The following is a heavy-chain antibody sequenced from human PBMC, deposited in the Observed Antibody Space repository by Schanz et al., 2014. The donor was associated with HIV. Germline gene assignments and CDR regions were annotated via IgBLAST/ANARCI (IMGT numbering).Heavy chain of an antibody. CDR1: GFTFSNYG. CDR2: ISYDGSNK. D-gene: IGHD6-19*01. V-gene: IGHV3-30*03. CDR3: ARDGSSGWQDPFDY. J-gene: IGHJ4*02. Sequence: VQLVESGGGLVQPGGSLRLSCAASGFTFSNYGMHWVRQAPGKGLEWVAVISYDGSNKYYADSVKGRSTISRDNSKNTLYLQMNSLRAEDTAVYYCARDGSSGWQDPFDYWGQGTLVTVSS.